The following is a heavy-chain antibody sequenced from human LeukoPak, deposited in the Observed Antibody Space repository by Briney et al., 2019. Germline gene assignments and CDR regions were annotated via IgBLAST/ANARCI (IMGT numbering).Heavy chain of an antibody. D-gene: IGHD3-10*01. CDR1: SGSLSSSSYF. CDR2: INYSGTT. Sequence: SETLSLTCTVSSGSLSSSSYFCGWIRQSPGMGLEWIATINYSGTTYYNPSLKSRVTTSVDTSRNQFSLKLTSVTAADTAVYYCARLRGGVQLWGDWGQGALVTVSS. CDR3: ARLRGGVQLWGD. V-gene: IGHV4-39*01. J-gene: IGHJ4*01.